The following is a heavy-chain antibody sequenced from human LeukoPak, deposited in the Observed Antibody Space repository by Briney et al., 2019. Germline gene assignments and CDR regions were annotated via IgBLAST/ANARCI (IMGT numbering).Heavy chain of an antibody. D-gene: IGHD3-9*01. V-gene: IGHV3-23*01. J-gene: IGHJ4*02. CDR2: ISGSGGST. Sequence: PGGSLRLSCAASGFTFSSYGMSWVRRAPGKGLEWVSAISGSGGSTYYADSVKGRFTISRDNSKNTLYLQMNSLRAEDTAVYYCAKDWEQDFDWLLYPFDYWGQGTLVTVSS. CDR3: AKDWEQDFDWLLYPFDY. CDR1: GFTFSSYG.